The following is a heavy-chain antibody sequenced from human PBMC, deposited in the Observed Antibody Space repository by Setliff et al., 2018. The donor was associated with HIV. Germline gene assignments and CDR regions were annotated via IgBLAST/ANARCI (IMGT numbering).Heavy chain of an antibody. D-gene: IGHD7-27*01. CDR3: ASTSMGMTRKPIWYYHMDV. CDR2: VYSTGST. Sequence: SETLSLTCTVSGGSIENLYWTWIRQPSGRGLEWIGYVYSTGSTKYNPSLKSRATMSDDTSKSQISLTLTSVSAADAAVYYCASTSMGMTRKPIWYYHMDVWGHGITVTVSS. J-gene: IGHJ6*03. CDR1: GGSIENLY. V-gene: IGHV4-59*11.